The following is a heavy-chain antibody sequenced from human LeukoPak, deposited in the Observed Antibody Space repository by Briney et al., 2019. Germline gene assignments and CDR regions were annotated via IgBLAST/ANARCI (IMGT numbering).Heavy chain of an antibody. Sequence: SETLSLTCTVSGGSISSSSYYWGWIRQPPGQGLEWIGSIYYSGSTYYNPSLKSRVTISVDTSKNQFSLKLSSVTAADTAVYYCARKGVVTAIQYFDYWGQGTLATVSS. CDR2: IYYSGST. V-gene: IGHV4-39*01. CDR1: GGSISSSSYY. CDR3: ARKGVVTAIQYFDY. D-gene: IGHD2-21*02. J-gene: IGHJ4*02.